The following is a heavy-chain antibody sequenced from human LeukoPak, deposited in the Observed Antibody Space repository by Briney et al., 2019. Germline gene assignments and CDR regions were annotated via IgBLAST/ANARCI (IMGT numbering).Heavy chain of an antibody. J-gene: IGHJ4*02. D-gene: IGHD4-17*01. Sequence: SETLSLTCTVSGGSISSGDYYWSWIRQPPGKGLEWIGYIYHSGSTYYNPSLKSRVTISVDRSKNQFSLKLSSVTAADTAVYYCARGVYGDYVDYWGQGTLVTVSS. CDR1: GGSISSGDYY. CDR2: IYHSGST. V-gene: IGHV4-30-2*01. CDR3: ARGVYGDYVDY.